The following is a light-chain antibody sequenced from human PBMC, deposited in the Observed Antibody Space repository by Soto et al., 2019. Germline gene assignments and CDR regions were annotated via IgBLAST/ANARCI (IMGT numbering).Light chain of an antibody. CDR3: QQYNSYSYT. J-gene: IGKJ2*01. CDR1: QSISSW. Sequence: DIQMTQSPSTLSASVGDRDTITCRASQSISSWLAWYQQKPGKAPKLRIYKASSLESGVPSRFSGSGSGTEFTLTISSLQPDDFATYYCQQYNSYSYTFGQGTKREIK. CDR2: KAS. V-gene: IGKV1-5*03.